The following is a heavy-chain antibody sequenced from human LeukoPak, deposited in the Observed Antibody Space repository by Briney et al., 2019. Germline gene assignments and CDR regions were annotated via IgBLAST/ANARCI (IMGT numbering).Heavy chain of an antibody. Sequence: SETLSLTCTVSGGSISSYYWSWIRQPPGKGLEWIGEINHSGSTNYNPSLKSRVTISVDTSKNQFSLKLSSVTAADTAVYYCARSAASRAFDIWGQGTMVTVSS. CDR3: ARSAASRAFDI. D-gene: IGHD6-13*01. J-gene: IGHJ3*02. V-gene: IGHV4-34*01. CDR1: GGSISSYY. CDR2: INHSGST.